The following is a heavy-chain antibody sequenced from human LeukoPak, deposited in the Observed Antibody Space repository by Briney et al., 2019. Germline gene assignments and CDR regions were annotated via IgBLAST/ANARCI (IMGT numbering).Heavy chain of an antibody. CDR1: GFTLSSSW. CDR2: MDGPGTGT. Sequence: PGGSLTLSSAASGFTLSSSWMQWVRQRQGGGLVWVSRMDGPGTGTSYADSVKGRITITRDNAKSTLYPDMNNVRDEDTAMYYCTKDFVEIRGQGTLVIVSS. D-gene: IGHD3-3*01. J-gene: IGHJ4*02. CDR3: TKDFVEI. V-gene: IGHV3-74*01.